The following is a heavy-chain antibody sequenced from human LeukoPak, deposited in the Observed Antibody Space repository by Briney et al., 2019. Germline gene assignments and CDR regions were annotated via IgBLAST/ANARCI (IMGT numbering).Heavy chain of an antibody. CDR3: ARVSGKGIQLWLTPHYYFDD. Sequence: GASVKVSCKASGYTFTSYDINWLRQATGQGLEWMGWMNPNSCNTGYAQKFQGRVNMTRNTSISTAYMELSSLRSEDTAVYYCARVSGKGIQLWLTPHYYFDDWGQGTLVTVSS. CDR1: GYTFTSYD. J-gene: IGHJ4*02. CDR2: MNPNSCNT. D-gene: IGHD5-18*01. V-gene: IGHV1-8*01.